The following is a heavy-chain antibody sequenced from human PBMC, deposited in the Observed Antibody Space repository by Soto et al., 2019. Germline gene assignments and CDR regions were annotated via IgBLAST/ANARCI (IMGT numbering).Heavy chain of an antibody. J-gene: IGHJ4*02. D-gene: IGHD5-12*01. CDR2: ISSSGITI. Sequence: PGGSLRLSGAASGFTFSSYEINWVRQAPGKGLEWVSYISSSGITIYYADSVKGRFTISRDNAKNSLYLQMNSLRAEDTAVYYCARGKSSVRREGYNRFCFDYWGQGTLVTFSS. CDR1: GFTFSSYE. V-gene: IGHV3-48*03. CDR3: ARGKSSVRREGYNRFCFDY.